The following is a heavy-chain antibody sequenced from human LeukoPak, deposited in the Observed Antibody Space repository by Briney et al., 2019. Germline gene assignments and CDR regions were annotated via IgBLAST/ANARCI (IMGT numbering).Heavy chain of an antibody. CDR1: GFTFSSYS. CDR3: AKGIVATIGGADY. J-gene: IGHJ4*02. D-gene: IGHD5-12*01. Sequence: GGSLRLSCAASGFTFSSYSMRWVRQAPGKGLEWVSAITGSGGSTYYADSVKGRFTISRDNSKNTLYLQMNSLRAEDTAVYYCAKGIVATIGGADYWGQGALVTVSS. V-gene: IGHV3-23*01. CDR2: ITGSGGST.